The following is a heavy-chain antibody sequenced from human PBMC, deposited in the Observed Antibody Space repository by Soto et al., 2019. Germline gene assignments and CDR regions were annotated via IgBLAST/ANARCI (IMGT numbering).Heavy chain of an antibody. CDR1: CGPIGSSRYY. Sequence: PXESLSLPATVACGPIGSSRYYWGWIRQPPGKVLQWIGSIYYSGSTYYNPSLKSRVTISVDTSKNQFSLKLSSVTAADTAVYYCARLSIAALSFDDWGQGTLVTVSS. CDR2: IYYSGST. CDR3: ARLSIAALSFDD. D-gene: IGHD6-6*01. V-gene: IGHV4-39*01. J-gene: IGHJ5*02.